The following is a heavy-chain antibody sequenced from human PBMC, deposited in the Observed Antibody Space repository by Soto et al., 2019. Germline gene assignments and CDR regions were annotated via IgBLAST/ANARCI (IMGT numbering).Heavy chain of an antibody. CDR1: GYTFTSYG. D-gene: IGHD3-9*01. CDR3: ARSPLRYFDWLLFFDY. J-gene: IGHJ4*02. V-gene: IGHV1-18*01. CDR2: ISANNGNT. Sequence: ASVKVSCKASGYTFTSYGISWVRQAPGQGLEWMGWISANNGNTNYAQKLQGWVTMTTDTSTSTAYMELSRLRSDDTAVYYCARSPLRYFDWLLFFDYWGQGTLVTVSS.